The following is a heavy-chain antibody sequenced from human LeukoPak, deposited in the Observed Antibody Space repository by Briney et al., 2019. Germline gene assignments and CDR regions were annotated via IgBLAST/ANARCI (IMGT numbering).Heavy chain of an antibody. CDR1: GFTFDDYA. D-gene: IGHD4-17*01. V-gene: IGHV3-9*01. J-gene: IGHJ5*02. Sequence: GGSLRLSCAASGFTFDDYAMHWVRQAPGKGLEWVSGISWNSGSIGYADSVKGRFTISRDNAKNSLYLQMNSLRAEDTAIYYCAREGTYGQWFDPWGQGTLVTVSS. CDR2: ISWNSGSI. CDR3: AREGTYGQWFDP.